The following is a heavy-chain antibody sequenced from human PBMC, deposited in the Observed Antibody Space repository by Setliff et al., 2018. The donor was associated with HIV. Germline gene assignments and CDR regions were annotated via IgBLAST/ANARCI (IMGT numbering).Heavy chain of an antibody. Sequence: RLSCVASGFTFGPFWMHWVRQTPGKGLEWVAHTNGDGATIRYADSVKGRLTISRDNAKNTLYLQMNSLTAEDTAVYYCARDRGYPDSFNIWGQGTTVTVSS. J-gene: IGHJ3*02. CDR1: GFTFGPFW. CDR2: TNGDGATI. CDR3: ARDRGYPDSFNI. D-gene: IGHD2-15*01. V-gene: IGHV3-74*01.